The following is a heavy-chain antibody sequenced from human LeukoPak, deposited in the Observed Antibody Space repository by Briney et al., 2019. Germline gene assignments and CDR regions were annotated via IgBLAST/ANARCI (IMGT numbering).Heavy chain of an antibody. CDR2: ISWNSGSI. CDR1: GFTFDDYA. D-gene: IGHD3-22*01. J-gene: IGHJ4*02. Sequence: PGRSLRLSCAASGFTFDDYAMHWVRQAPGKGLEWVSGISWNSGSIGYADSVKGRFTISRDNAKNSLYLQMNSLRAEDTALYYCAKGLSGSPEGGDYWGQGTLVTVSS. CDR3: AKGLSGSPEGGDY. V-gene: IGHV3-9*01.